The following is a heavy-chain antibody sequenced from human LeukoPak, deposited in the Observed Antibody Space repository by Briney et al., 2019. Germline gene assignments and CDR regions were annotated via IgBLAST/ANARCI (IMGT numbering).Heavy chain of an antibody. V-gene: IGHV3-23*01. CDR1: GFTFSSYA. Sequence: GSLRLSCAASGFTFSSYAMSWVRQAPGKGLEWVSAISGSGGSTYYADSVKGRLIISRDNAKNSLFLQMSSLGDEDTAVYYCAREATGFDYWSQGTLVTVSS. J-gene: IGHJ4*02. D-gene: IGHD1-1*01. CDR3: AREATGFDY. CDR2: ISGSGGST.